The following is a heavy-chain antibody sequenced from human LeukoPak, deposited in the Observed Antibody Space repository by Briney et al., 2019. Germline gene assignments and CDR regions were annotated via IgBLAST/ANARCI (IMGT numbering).Heavy chain of an antibody. Sequence: GGSLRLSCAASGFTFSSYSMNWVRQAPGKGLEWVSSISSSSSYIYYADSVKGRFTISRDNAKNSLYLQMSSLRAEDTAVYYCARDGAAYDFWSGYSAYYMDVGGKGTTVTVSS. CDR1: GFTFSSYS. D-gene: IGHD3-3*01. V-gene: IGHV3-21*01. CDR3: ARDGAAYDFWSGYSAYYMDV. CDR2: ISSSSSYI. J-gene: IGHJ6*03.